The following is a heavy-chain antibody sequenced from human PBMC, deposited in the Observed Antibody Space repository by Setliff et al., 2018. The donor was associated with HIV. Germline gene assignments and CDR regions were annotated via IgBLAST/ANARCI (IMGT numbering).Heavy chain of an antibody. CDR1: GFTFSSYE. D-gene: IGHD3-10*01. J-gene: IGHJ4*02. CDR3: ARAEVAMVRGHDY. V-gene: IGHV3-48*03. Sequence: GESLKISCAASGFTFSSYEMNWVRQAPGQGLEWVSYISSGGRTIYYADSVKGRFTISRDNAKNSLYLQMNSLRAEDTAVYYCARAEVAMVRGHDYWGQGTLVTVSS. CDR2: ISSGGRTI.